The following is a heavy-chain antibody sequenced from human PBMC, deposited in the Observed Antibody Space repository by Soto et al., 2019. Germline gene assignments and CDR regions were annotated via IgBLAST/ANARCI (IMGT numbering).Heavy chain of an antibody. D-gene: IGHD2-8*01. CDR2: IHPGDSDA. J-gene: IGHJ5*02. V-gene: IGHV5-51*01. CDR3: ARRFHFASATVSNVSYLDR. CDR1: GYIFTNHW. Sequence: EVQLVQSGAALKKPGESLRISCMASGYIFTNHWIAWVRQMPGKGPGLMGLIHPGDSDARYSPSFQGQVTFSADKSVKSAYVQWSSLKASDTAIYYCARRFHFASATVSNVSYLDRWGQGSRVSVSS.